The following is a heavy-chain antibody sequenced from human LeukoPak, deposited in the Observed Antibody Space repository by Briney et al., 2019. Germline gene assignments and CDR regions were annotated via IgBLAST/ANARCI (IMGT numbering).Heavy chain of an antibody. D-gene: IGHD5-12*01. J-gene: IGHJ4*02. Sequence: PSETLSLTCTVSGGSISSYYWTWIRQPPGKGLEWIGYIHYTGSTNYNPSLKSRVTISVDTSKNQLSLKLSSVTAADTAVYYCARTRGYSGYDYEYWGQGTLVTVSS. CDR1: GGSISSYY. V-gene: IGHV4-59*01. CDR2: IHYTGST. CDR3: ARTRGYSGYDYEY.